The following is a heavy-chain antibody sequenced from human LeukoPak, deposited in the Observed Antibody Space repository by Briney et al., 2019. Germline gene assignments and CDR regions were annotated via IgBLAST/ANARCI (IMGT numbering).Heavy chain of an antibody. D-gene: IGHD3-16*01. V-gene: IGHV3-7*04. CDR1: GFTFSGFW. CDR3: VRGGGSFDS. J-gene: IGHJ4*02. Sequence: GGSLRLSCAASGFTFSGFWMSWVRQAPTKGLEWVANIKYDGSGKRYVDSVKGRFTVSRDNANNSLYLQMNSLRAEDTAVYYCVRGGGSFDSWGQGTLVTVSS. CDR2: IKYDGSGK.